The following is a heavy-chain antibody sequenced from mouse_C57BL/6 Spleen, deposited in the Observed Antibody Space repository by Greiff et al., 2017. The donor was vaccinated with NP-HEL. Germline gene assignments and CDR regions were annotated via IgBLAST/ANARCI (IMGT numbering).Heavy chain of an antibody. Sequence: QVQLKESGAELVRPGASVTLSCKASGYTFTDYEMHWVKQTPVHGLEWIGAIDPETGGTAYNQKFKGKAILTADKSSSTAYMELRSLTSEDSAVYYCTRSWYFDVWGTGTTVTVSS. V-gene: IGHV1-15*01. CDR3: TRSWYFDV. J-gene: IGHJ1*03. CDR1: GYTFTDYE. CDR2: IDPETGGT.